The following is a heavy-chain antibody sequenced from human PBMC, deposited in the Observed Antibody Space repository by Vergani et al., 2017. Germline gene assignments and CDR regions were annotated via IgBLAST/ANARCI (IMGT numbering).Heavy chain of an antibody. D-gene: IGHD6-13*01. V-gene: IGHV4-30-4*08. Sequence: QVQLQESGPGLVKPSQTLSLTCTVSGGSISSGDYYWSWIRQPPGKGLEWIGYIYYSGSTYYNPSLKSRVTISVDTSKNQFSLKLSSVTAAATAVYYCARATGGSSSWLWLDVWGQGTTVTVSS. CDR1: GGSISSGDYY. CDR2: IYYSGST. J-gene: IGHJ6*02. CDR3: ARATGGSSSWLWLDV.